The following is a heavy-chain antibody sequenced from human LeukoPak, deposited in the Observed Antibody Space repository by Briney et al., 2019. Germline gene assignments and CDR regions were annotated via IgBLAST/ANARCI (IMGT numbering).Heavy chain of an antibody. CDR3: ARLCNGPGWLSGYYCAIDV. CDR2: VYHSGST. CDR1: GGSIKSNNW. J-gene: IGHJ6*02. D-gene: IGHD2-8*01. Sequence: SGTLSLTCAVSGGSIKSNNWWSWVRQPPGKGLEWVGEVYHSGSTHYNPSLESRVTVSVDKSKNRFSLDLSSVTAADTAVYYCARLCNGPGWLSGYYCAIDVWGQGTTVTVSS. V-gene: IGHV4-4*02.